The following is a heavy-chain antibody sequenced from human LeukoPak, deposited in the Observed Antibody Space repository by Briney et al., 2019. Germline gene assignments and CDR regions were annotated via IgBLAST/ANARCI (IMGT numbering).Heavy chain of an antibody. CDR1: GFTFSDYS. CDR2: IRYDGNNK. J-gene: IGHJ4*02. D-gene: IGHD2-15*01. CDR3: AKVRYCSGVNCYPDDN. V-gene: IGHV3-30*02. Sequence: GGSLRLSCAASGFTFSDYSMHWVRQAPGKGLNWVAFIRYDGNNKYYADSVKGRFTISRDNSKNMLYLDMNSLSTEGTAVYYCAKVRYCSGVNCYPDDNWGQGTLVTVSS.